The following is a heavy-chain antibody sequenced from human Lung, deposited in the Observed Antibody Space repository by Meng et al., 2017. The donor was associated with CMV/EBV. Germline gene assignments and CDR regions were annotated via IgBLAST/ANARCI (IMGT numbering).Heavy chain of an antibody. CDR1: GGSIRSSTYY. J-gene: IGHJ4*02. Sequence: ESLKISCTVSGGSIRSSTYYWGWIRQPPGKGLEWIGSIYYSGSTHYNLSLESRVTMSVDASKNQFSLKLSSVTAADTAVYYCARDVEYYGSGSDFWGQGPXVTVSS. D-gene: IGHD3-10*01. CDR3: ARDVEYYGSGSDF. V-gene: IGHV4-39*07. CDR2: IYYSGST.